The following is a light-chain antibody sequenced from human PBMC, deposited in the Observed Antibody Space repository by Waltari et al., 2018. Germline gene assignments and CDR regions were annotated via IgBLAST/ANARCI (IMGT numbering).Light chain of an antibody. Sequence: DIVMTQSPDSLAVSLGERATINCKSSQSVLYSSNNKNYLAWYQQKPGQPPKLLVYWASTREAGVPDRFSGSGSGTDFTLTISSLHAEDVAVYYCQEYYGTPPDTFGQGTKLEIK. V-gene: IGKV4-1*01. CDR3: QEYYGTPPDT. CDR2: WAS. J-gene: IGKJ2*01. CDR1: QSVLYSSNNKNY.